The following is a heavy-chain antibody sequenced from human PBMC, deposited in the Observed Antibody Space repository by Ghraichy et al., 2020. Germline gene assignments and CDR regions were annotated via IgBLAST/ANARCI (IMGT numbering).Heavy chain of an antibody. Sequence: GGSLRLSCAASGLTFGRSPMSWVRQVPGKGPEWVSAISGSGGSTYYADAVKGRFTISRDNSKNTLYLQMNSLRAEDTAVYYCAKVGWELLRSYFDYWGQGTLLTVSS. V-gene: IGHV3-23*01. J-gene: IGHJ4*02. CDR2: ISGSGGST. CDR3: AKVGWELLRSYFDY. CDR1: GLTFGRSP. D-gene: IGHD1-26*01.